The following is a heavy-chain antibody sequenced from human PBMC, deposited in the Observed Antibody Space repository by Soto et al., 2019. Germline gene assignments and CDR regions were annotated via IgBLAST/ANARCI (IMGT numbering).Heavy chain of an antibody. V-gene: IGHV1-69*08. Sequence: QVQLVQSGAEVKKPGSSVKVSCKASGGTFSSYTISWVRQAPEQGLEWMGRIIPILGIANYAQKFQGRVTITADKSTSTAYMELSSLRSEDTAVYYCARDRDIPTEDYYYYMDVWGKGTTVTVSS. CDR1: GGTFSSYT. CDR2: IIPILGIA. J-gene: IGHJ6*03. CDR3: ARDRDIPTEDYYYYMDV. D-gene: IGHD2-15*01.